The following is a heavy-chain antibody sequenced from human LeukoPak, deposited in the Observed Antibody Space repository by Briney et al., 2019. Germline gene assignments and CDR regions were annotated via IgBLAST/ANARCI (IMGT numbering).Heavy chain of an antibody. CDR1: GFTFTSYG. D-gene: IGHD2-8*01. J-gene: IGHJ4*02. CDR3: AKSVATGLYVNEH. Sequence: PGGSLRLSCAASGFTFTSYGMSWVRQAPGKGLEWVSISSNSGSSTHYAGSVKGRFTISRDNSTDTPYLQMSSLRVEDTAVYYCAKSVATGLYVNEHWGERPLVSVSS. V-gene: IGHV3-23*01. CDR2: SSNSGSST.